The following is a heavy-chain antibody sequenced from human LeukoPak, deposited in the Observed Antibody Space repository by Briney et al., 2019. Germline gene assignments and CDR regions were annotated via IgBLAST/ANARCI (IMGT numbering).Heavy chain of an antibody. CDR3: ARSGSYPDHDAFDI. Sequence: SETLSLTCTVSGGSISSSCCYWGWIRQPPGKGLEWIGSLYYSGTTYYYPSLKSRVTISVDTSKNQFSLKLSSVTAADTAVYYCARSGSYPDHDAFDIWGQGTMVTVSS. D-gene: IGHD1-14*01. J-gene: IGHJ3*02. V-gene: IGHV4-39*01. CDR1: GGSISSSCCY. CDR2: LYYSGTT.